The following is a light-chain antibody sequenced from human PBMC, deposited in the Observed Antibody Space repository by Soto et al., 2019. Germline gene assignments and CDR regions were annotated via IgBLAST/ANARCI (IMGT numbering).Light chain of an antibody. CDR3: QQYDRSPWT. CDR2: GAS. CDR1: QSVSSPY. Sequence: EVVLTQSPGTLSLSPGERATLSCRASQSVSSPYFAWYQQKPGQAPRLLIYGASRRATGLPGRFRGSGSGTDFTLTISRLEPEDVAVYYCQQYDRSPWTFGRGTRVEFK. V-gene: IGKV3-20*01. J-gene: IGKJ1*01.